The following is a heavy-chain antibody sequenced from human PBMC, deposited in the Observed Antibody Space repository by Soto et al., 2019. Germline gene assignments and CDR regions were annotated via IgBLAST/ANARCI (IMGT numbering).Heavy chain of an antibody. V-gene: IGHV3-21*01. CDR1: GFTFSSYS. CDR3: ARVSYYNSSGYYGEDAFDI. D-gene: IGHD3-22*01. CDR2: ISSSSSCI. J-gene: IGHJ3*02. Sequence: GGSLRLSCAASGFTFSSYSMNWVRQAPGKGLEWVSSISSSSSCIYYADSVKGRFTISRDNAKNSLYLQMNSLRAEDTAVYYCARVSYYNSSGYYGEDAFDIWGQGTMVTVSS.